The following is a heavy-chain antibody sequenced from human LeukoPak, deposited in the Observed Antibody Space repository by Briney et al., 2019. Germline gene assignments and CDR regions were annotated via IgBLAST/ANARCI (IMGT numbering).Heavy chain of an antibody. Sequence: ASVKVSCKASGYTFTSYYMHWVRQAPGQGLEWMGIINPSGGSTSYAQKFQGRVTITADKSTSTAYMELSSLRSEDTAVYYCARENREGYSGYDEFRNWFDPWGQGTLVTVSS. CDR1: GYTFTSYY. CDR2: INPSGGST. CDR3: ARENREGYSGYDEFRNWFDP. D-gene: IGHD5-12*01. V-gene: IGHV1-46*01. J-gene: IGHJ5*02.